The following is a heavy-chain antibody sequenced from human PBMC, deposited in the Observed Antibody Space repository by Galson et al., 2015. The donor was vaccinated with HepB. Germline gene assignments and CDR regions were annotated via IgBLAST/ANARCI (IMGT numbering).Heavy chain of an antibody. Sequence: SLRLSCAASGFTFSSYEMNWVRQAPGKGLEWVSYISSSGSTIYYADSVKGRFTISRDNAKNSLYLQMNSLRAEDTAVYYCESAGEGGFDYWGQGTLVTVSS. CDR3: ESAGEGGFDY. J-gene: IGHJ4*02. CDR2: ISSSGSTI. D-gene: IGHD3-10*01. CDR1: GFTFSSYE. V-gene: IGHV3-48*03.